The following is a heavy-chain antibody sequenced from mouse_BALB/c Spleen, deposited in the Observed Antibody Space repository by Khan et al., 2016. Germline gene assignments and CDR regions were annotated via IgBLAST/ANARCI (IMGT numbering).Heavy chain of an antibody. CDR1: GYTFTDYW. D-gene: IGHD1-1*01. Sequence: QVQLQQSGAELAKPGASVKMSCKASGYTFTDYWMHWVKQSPGQGLEWIGYINPSTGYTEYNQKFKDKATLTADKSSSTAYMQLSSLTSEDSAGDYCARWSYYYGSSYGWFAYWGQGTLVTVSA. CDR2: INPSTGYT. CDR3: ARWSYYYGSSYGWFAY. V-gene: IGHV1-7*01. J-gene: IGHJ3*01.